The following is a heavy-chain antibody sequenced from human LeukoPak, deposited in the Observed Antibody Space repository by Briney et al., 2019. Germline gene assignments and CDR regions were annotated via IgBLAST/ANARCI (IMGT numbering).Heavy chain of an antibody. J-gene: IGHJ4*02. CDR3: ARDRFVYYYDSSGYYAFDY. CDR2: IIPIFGTA. V-gene: IGHV1-69*13. Sequence: SVKVSCKASGYTFTSYGISWVRQAPGQGLEWMGGIIPIFGTANYAQKFQGRVTITADESTSTAYMELSSLRSEDAAVYYCARDRFVYYYDSSGYYAFDYWGQGTLVTVSS. CDR1: GYTFTSYG. D-gene: IGHD3-22*01.